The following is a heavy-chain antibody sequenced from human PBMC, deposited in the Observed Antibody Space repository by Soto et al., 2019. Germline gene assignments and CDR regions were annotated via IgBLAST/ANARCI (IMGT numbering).Heavy chain of an antibody. CDR1: GYY. V-gene: IGHV1-2*02. J-gene: IGHJ6*02. D-gene: IGHD3-9*01. Sequence: ASVKVSCKVSGYYMHWVRQAPGQGLEWMGWINPNSGGTNYAQKFQGRVTMTRDTSISTAYMELSRLRSDDTAVYYCALRYFDWSNLYGMDVWGQGTTVTVSS. CDR2: INPNSGGT. CDR3: ALRYFDWSNLYGMDV.